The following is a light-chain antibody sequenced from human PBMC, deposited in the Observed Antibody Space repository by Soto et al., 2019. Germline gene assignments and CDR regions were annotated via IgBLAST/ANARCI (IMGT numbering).Light chain of an antibody. CDR1: QSVSSN. CDR3: QQYNTWWT. V-gene: IGKV3D-15*01. Sequence: IVLTQSPATLSVSPGERATLSCRASQSVSSNLAWHQQRPGQAPRLLIYGASTRATGAPARFSGGGSGTEFTLTITSLQSEDFAVYYCQQYNTWWTFGQGTKVDIK. J-gene: IGKJ1*01. CDR2: GAS.